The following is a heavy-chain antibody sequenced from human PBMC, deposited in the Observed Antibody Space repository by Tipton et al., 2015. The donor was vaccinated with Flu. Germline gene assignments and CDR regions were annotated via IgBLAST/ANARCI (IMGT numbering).Heavy chain of an antibody. J-gene: IGHJ4*02. CDR2: IHYSGSP. D-gene: IGHD3-22*01. V-gene: IGHV4-38-2*02. CDR1: GYSMRSDYF. Sequence: TLSLTCAVSGYSMRSDYFWGWIRQPPGKGLEWIGNIHYSGSPHYNPSLKSRVTISVDTSKNQFSLRLNSVTAADTAVYYCARELKWSSAYYNPFGYWGQGTLVTVSS. CDR3: ARELKWSSAYYNPFGY.